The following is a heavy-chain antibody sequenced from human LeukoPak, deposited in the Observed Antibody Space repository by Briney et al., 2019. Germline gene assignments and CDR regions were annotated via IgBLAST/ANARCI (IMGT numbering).Heavy chain of an antibody. CDR3: ARAGGYFDSSGYFHFDY. Sequence: GASVKVSCKASGYTFTTYGITWVRQAPGQGLEWIGWISAYSGNTTYAQKLQGRVTMTTDTSTSSACMELRSLRSDDTAVYYCARAGGYFDSSGYFHFDYWGQGTLVTVSS. V-gene: IGHV1-18*01. J-gene: IGHJ4*02. D-gene: IGHD3-22*01. CDR1: GYTFTTYG. CDR2: ISAYSGNT.